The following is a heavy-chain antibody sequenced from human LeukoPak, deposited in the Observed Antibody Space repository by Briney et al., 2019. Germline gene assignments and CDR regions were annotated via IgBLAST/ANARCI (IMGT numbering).Heavy chain of an antibody. D-gene: IGHD4-17*01. CDR2: ISYEGSRK. V-gene: IGHV3-30-3*01. CDR1: GVTFSAYA. CDR3: ARGDYGAYGYCQH. J-gene: IGHJ1*01. Sequence: PGGAPRLSCAASGVTFSAYAMRWVRPTPGEGRGWLSVISYEGSRKYYADSVKGRFTISRDTSKDTLYLQMDSLRTEDTGVYYCARGDYGAYGYCQHWGQGTLVSVSS.